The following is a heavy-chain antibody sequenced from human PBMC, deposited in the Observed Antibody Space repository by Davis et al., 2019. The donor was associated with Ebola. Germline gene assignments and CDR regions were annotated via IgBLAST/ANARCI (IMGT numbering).Heavy chain of an antibody. Sequence: PSETLSLTCTVSGGSISSSPYYWGWIRQPPGKGLEWIGSIYYSGSTYCNSSPKSRVTISLDTSKNQFSLNLNSVTAADTAVFYCARRGPEGFEYWGQGTLVTVSS. J-gene: IGHJ4*02. D-gene: IGHD1-14*01. V-gene: IGHV4-39*01. CDR1: GGSISSSPYY. CDR3: ARRGPEGFEY. CDR2: IYYSGST.